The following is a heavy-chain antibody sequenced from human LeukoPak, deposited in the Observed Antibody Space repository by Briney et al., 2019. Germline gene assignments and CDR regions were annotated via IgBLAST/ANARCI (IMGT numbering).Heavy chain of an antibody. CDR3: ARHEYGDLIVDS. D-gene: IGHD4-17*01. J-gene: IGHJ4*02. Sequence: PSETLSLTCTVSGGSISSGSYYWSWIRQPAGKGLEWIGRIYTSGSTNYNPSLKSRVTISVDTSKNQFSLKLSSVTAADTAVYYCARHEYGDLIVDSWGQGTLATVSS. CDR1: GGSISSGSYY. CDR2: IYTSGST. V-gene: IGHV4-61*02.